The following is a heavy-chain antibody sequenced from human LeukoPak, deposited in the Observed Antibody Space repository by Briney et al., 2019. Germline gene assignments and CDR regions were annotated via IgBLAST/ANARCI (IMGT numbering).Heavy chain of an antibody. CDR1: GGSFSGYY. CDR3: ASRPLYYDYVWGSYY. D-gene: IGHD3-16*01. J-gene: IGHJ4*02. V-gene: IGHV4-34*01. CDR2: INHSGST. Sequence: SETLSLTCAVYGGSFSGYYWSLIRQPPGKGLEWIAEINHSGSTNYNPSLKSRVTISVDTSKNQFSLKLSSVTAADTAVYYCASRPLYYDYVWGSYYWGQGTLVTASS.